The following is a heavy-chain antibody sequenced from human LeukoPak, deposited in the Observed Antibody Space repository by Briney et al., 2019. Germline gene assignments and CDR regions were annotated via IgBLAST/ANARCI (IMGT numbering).Heavy chain of an antibody. CDR3: AKDLTGYGGNSFDY. J-gene: IGHJ4*02. V-gene: IGHV3-30*02. D-gene: IGHD4-23*01. CDR1: GFLYSRYD. Sequence: GGSLRLSCAASGFLYSRYDMHWVRQAPGKGLEWVAFIRYDGSNKYYADSVKGRFTISRDNSKNTLYLQMNSLRAEDTAVYYCAKDLTGYGGNSFDYWGQGTLVTVSS. CDR2: IRYDGSNK.